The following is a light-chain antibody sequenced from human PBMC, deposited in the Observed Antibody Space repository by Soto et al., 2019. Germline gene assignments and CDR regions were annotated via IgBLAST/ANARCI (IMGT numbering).Light chain of an antibody. J-gene: IGKJ5*01. V-gene: IGKV3-15*01. CDR1: ENVKFN. CDR2: NAS. CDR3: QQYYNWPLT. Sequence: VMTQSPATLSVSPGERATLPCWASENVKFNLAWYQQRPGQAPRLLFYNASTRATAFPARFSGSGSGTDYILTISSLQSEDFAVYYCQQYYNWPLTFGQGTRLEI.